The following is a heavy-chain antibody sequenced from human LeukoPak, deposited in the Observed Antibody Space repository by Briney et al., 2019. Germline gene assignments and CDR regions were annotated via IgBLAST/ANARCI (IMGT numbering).Heavy chain of an antibody. V-gene: IGHV4-59*01. CDR3: ARDVRYCSGGSCYSGDYYYYGMDV. CDR1: GGSISSYY. Sequence: SETLSLTCTVSGGSISSYYWSWIRQPPGKGLEWIGYIYYSGSTNYNPSLKSRVTISVDTSKNQFSLKLSSVTAADTAVYYCARDVRYCSGGSCYSGDYYYYGMDVWGQGTMVTVSS. D-gene: IGHD2-15*01. CDR2: IYYSGST. J-gene: IGHJ6*02.